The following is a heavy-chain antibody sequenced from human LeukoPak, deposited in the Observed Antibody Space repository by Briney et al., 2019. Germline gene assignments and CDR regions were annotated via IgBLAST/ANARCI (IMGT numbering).Heavy chain of an antibody. CDR3: AKDKPLYGSGSYFDY. V-gene: IGHV3-23*01. CDR2: ISGSGGST. J-gene: IGHJ4*02. D-gene: IGHD3-10*01. Sequence: GGSLRLSCAASGFTFSSYSMNWLRQAPGKGLEWVSAISGSGGSTYYADSVKGRFTISRDNSKNTLYLQMNSLRAEDTAVYYCAKDKPLYGSGSYFDYWGQGTLVTVSS. CDR1: GFTFSSYS.